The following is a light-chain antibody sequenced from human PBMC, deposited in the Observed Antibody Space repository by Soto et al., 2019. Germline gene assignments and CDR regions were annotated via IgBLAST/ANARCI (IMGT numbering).Light chain of an antibody. CDR3: QQYNSYPWT. Sequence: EIVLTQSPATLSVSLGDSATLSCRAGQSVSLSLAWYQMRPGQPPRLLIYGASTRATDIPARFRGTGSGTDFTLTISSLQPDDFATYYCQQYNSYPWTFGQGTKVDIK. CDR2: GAS. J-gene: IGKJ1*01. CDR1: QSVSLS. V-gene: IGKV3-15*01.